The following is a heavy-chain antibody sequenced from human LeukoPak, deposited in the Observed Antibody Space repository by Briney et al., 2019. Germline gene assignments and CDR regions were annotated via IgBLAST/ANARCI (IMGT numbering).Heavy chain of an antibody. CDR1: GGSISGYF. J-gene: IGHJ4*02. CDR3: ARYARREYYFDY. D-gene: IGHD6-6*01. V-gene: IGHV4-59*01. Sequence: SETLSLTCTVSGGSISGYFWSWIRQPPGKGLEWIGYIYYRGNTNYNPSLKSRVSISVDTSKNQFSLKLRSVTAADTAVYYCARYARREYYFDYWGQGTLVTVSS. CDR2: IYYRGNT.